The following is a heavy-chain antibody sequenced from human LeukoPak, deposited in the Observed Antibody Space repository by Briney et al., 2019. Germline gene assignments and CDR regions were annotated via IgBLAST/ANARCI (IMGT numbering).Heavy chain of an antibody. CDR2: VYHGGTT. CDR1: GGSISSRDYS. Sequence: SQTLSLTCAVSGGSISSRDYSWNWIRQPPGKGLEWIGSVYHGGTTYYNPSLKSRVSMSVDKSKNHFSLNLRSVTAADTAVYYCARQSDTNGPGSWGQGTLVTVSS. CDR3: ARQSDTNGPGS. V-gene: IGHV4-30-2*01. D-gene: IGHD2-8*01. J-gene: IGHJ4*02.